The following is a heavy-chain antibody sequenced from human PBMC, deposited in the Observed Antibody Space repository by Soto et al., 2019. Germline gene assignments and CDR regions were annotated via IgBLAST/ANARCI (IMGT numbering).Heavy chain of an antibody. D-gene: IGHD3-22*01. V-gene: IGHV3-21*01. J-gene: IGHJ4*03. Sequence: PGGSLRLSCAASGFTFSNCNMNWVRQAPGKGLEWVSSISSSSSYIYYADSVKGRFTISRDNAKNSLYLQMNSLRAEDTAVYYCARVVYYDNSAYGLWGQGTLVTVSS. CDR1: GFTFSNCN. CDR3: ARVVYYDNSAYGL. CDR2: ISSSSSYI.